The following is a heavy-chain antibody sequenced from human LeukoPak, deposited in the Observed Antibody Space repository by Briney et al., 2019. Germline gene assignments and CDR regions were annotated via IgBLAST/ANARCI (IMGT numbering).Heavy chain of an antibody. D-gene: IGHD2-21*01. CDR2: IYTSGST. J-gene: IGHJ5*02. CDR1: GGSISSYY. V-gene: IGHV4-4*07. Sequence: SETLSLTCTVSGGSISSYYWIWIRQPAGKGLEWIGRIYTSGSTNYNPSLKSRVTISVETSKKQFALKLSSVTAADTAVYYCPRDLQHQFLYDTCGQGTLVTVSS. CDR3: PRDLQHQFLYDT.